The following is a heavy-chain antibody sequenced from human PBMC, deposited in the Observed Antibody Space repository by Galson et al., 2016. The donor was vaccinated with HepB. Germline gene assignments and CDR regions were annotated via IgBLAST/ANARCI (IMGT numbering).Heavy chain of an antibody. Sequence: SLRLSCAASGVTVGNNYMNWVRQAPGKGLEWVSLIYSGGNTQYADSVRGRFTISRDSSKNTPYLQMNSLRAEDTAVHYCARTPPGGGAWGQGTLVTVSS. V-gene: IGHV3-66*01. J-gene: IGHJ4*02. CDR2: IYSGGNT. CDR1: GVTVGNNY. D-gene: IGHD4/OR15-4a*01. CDR3: ARTPPGGGA.